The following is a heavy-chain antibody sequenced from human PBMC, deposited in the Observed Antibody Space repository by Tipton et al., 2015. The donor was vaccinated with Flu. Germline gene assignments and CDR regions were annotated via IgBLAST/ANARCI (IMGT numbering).Heavy chain of an antibody. CDR1: GFTVSSNY. CDR2: IYSGGST. D-gene: IGHD6-19*01. CDR3: ARVVAGPFDY. J-gene: IGHJ4*02. Sequence: SLRLSCAASGFTVSSNYMNWVRQAPGKGLEWVSVIYSGGSTYYADSAKGRFTISRDNSKNTLYLQMNSLRAEDTAVYYCARVVAGPFDYWGQGALVTVSS. V-gene: IGHV3-53*01.